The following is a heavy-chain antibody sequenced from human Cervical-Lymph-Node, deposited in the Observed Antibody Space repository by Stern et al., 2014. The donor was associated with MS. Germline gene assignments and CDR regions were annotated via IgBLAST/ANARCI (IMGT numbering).Heavy chain of an antibody. CDR1: GVTFRNSA. Sequence: DQLVQSGGGLVHPGGSLRLSCTASGVTFRNSAVGWVRQAPGKGLEWVSSLSGSSGRSFFADSVKGRFFISRDISGNTLYLEMNSLRVEDTAVYFCAIDQYDDPSDFEYWGQGTLVRVSS. J-gene: IGHJ4*02. CDR2: LSGSSGRS. CDR3: AIDQYDDPSDFEY. D-gene: IGHD3-3*01. V-gene: IGHV3-23*04.